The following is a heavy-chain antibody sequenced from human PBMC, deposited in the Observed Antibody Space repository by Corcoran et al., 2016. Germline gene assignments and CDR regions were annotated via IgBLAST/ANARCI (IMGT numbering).Heavy chain of an antibody. CDR3: TNNGNWYGVGDH. Sequence: QLQLQESGPGLVKPSETLSLTCTVSGVSISTNYYWGWIRQPPGQGLEWIGSFSYGGSAYYNPSLNGRVTMSIDTSKNQVSLKLSSVTAAETAIYYCTNNGNWYGVGDHWGQGTLVTVSS. CDR1: GVSISTNYY. V-gene: IGHV4-39*07. J-gene: IGHJ5*02. D-gene: IGHD1-20*01. CDR2: FSYGGSA.